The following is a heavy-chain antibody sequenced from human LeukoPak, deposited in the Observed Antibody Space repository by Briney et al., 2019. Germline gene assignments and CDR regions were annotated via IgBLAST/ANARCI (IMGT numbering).Heavy chain of an antibody. Sequence: GGSLRLSCAASGFTFSSYRMSWVRQAPGKGLEWVANIKQDGSEKYYVDSVKGRFTISRDNAKNSLYLQMNSLRAEDTAVYYCARAQFTYDFWSGYYYYYYMDVWGKGTTVTVSS. J-gene: IGHJ6*03. CDR1: GFTFSSYR. D-gene: IGHD3-3*01. V-gene: IGHV3-7*01. CDR2: IKQDGSEK. CDR3: ARAQFTYDFWSGYYYYYYMDV.